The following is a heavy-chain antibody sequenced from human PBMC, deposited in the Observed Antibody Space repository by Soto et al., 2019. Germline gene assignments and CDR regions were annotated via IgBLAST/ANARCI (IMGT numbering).Heavy chain of an antibody. D-gene: IGHD3-22*01. V-gene: IGHV1-2*06. CDR3: ARVGDYYDSSGYSYYFDY. CDR1: GYTFTGSY. Sequence: ASVKVSCKASGYTFTGSYMHWVRQAPGQGLEWMGRINPNSGGTNYAQKFQGRVTMTRDTSISTAYMELSRLISDDTAVYYCARVGDYYDSSGYSYYFDYWGQGTRVTVSS. CDR2: INPNSGGT. J-gene: IGHJ4*02.